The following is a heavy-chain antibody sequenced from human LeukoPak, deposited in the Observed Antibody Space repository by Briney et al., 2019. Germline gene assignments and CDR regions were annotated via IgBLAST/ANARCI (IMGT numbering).Heavy chain of an antibody. V-gene: IGHV3-11*01. Sequence: GGSLRLSCAASGFTFSDYYMSWIRQAPGKGLEWVSYISSSGSTIYYADSVKGRFTIYRDNAKNSLYLQMNSLRAENTAVYYCARGSYSGSRYYFDYWGQGTLVSVAS. CDR1: GFTFSDYY. CDR3: ARGSYSGSRYYFDY. J-gene: IGHJ4*02. CDR2: ISSSGSTI. D-gene: IGHD6-13*01.